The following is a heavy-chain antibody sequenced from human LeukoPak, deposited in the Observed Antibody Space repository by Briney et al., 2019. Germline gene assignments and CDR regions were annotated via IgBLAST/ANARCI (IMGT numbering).Heavy chain of an antibody. V-gene: IGHV1-46*01. Sequence: ASVKVSCKASGYTFTSYYMHWVRQAPGQGLEWMGIINPSGGSTSYAQKFQGRVTMTRDTSTSTVYMELSSLRAEDTAVYYCARDRKWELLPPYFDYWGQGTLVTVSS. D-gene: IGHD1-26*01. CDR3: ARDRKWELLPPYFDY. J-gene: IGHJ4*02. CDR1: GYTFTSYY. CDR2: INPSGGST.